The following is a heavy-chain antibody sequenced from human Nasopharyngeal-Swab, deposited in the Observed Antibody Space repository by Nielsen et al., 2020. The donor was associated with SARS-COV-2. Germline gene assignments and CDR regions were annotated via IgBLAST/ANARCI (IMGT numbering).Heavy chain of an antibody. CDR1: GYSFTSHW. V-gene: IGHV5-51*01. CDR3: ATTGHPYSSLTDALDI. J-gene: IGHJ3*02. D-gene: IGHD6-6*01. Sequence: GESLKISCKGSGYSFTSHWIGWVRQMPGKGLEWMGIIYPGDSNTRYSPSFQGQVIVSADKSISTAYLQWSSLKASDTAIYYCATTGHPYSSLTDALDIWGQGTMVTVSS. CDR2: IYPGDSNT.